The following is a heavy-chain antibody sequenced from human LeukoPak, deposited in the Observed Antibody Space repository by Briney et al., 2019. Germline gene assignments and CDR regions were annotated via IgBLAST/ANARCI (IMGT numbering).Heavy chain of an antibody. Sequence: GESLKIPCKGSGYRFTSYWIGWVRQMPGKGLEWMGIIYPSDSDTRYSPSFQGQVTISADKSISTAYLQWSSLKASDTAMYYCVRQRRHCSSTSCSTVFDPWGQGTLVTVSS. D-gene: IGHD2-2*02. CDR1: GYRFTSYW. CDR2: IYPSDSDT. V-gene: IGHV5-51*01. J-gene: IGHJ5*02. CDR3: VRQRRHCSSTSCSTVFDP.